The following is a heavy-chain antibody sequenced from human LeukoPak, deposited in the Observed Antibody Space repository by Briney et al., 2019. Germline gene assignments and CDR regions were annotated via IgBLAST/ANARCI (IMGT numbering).Heavy chain of an antibody. D-gene: IGHD4-17*01. CDR3: TRDLLGFATTPLSD. CDR2: INPNRGDT. Sequence: ASVKVSCKASGYTFTGYYMHWVRQAPGHGLEWMGWINPNRGDTNYAQKFQGRVTMTRDTSISTAFMELTRLTSDDTAVYYCTRDLLGFATTPLSDWGQGTLATVSS. CDR1: GYTFTGYY. J-gene: IGHJ4*02. V-gene: IGHV1-2*02.